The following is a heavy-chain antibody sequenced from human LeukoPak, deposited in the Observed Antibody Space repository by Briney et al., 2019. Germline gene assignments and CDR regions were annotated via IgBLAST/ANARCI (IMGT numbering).Heavy chain of an antibody. CDR1: GGSISSSSYY. Sequence: SETLSLTCTVSGGSISSSSYYWGWIRQPPGKGLEWIGSIYYSGSTCYNPSLKSRVTISVDTSKNQFSLKLSSVTAADTAVYYCARVYGSGSYYNGYYYYYMDVWGKGTTVTISS. CDR3: ARVYGSGSYYNGYYYYYMDV. J-gene: IGHJ6*03. D-gene: IGHD3-10*01. CDR2: IYYSGST. V-gene: IGHV4-39*01.